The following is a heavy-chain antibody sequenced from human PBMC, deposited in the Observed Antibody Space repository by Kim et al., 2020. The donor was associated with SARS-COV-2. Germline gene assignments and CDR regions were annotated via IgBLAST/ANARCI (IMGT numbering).Heavy chain of an antibody. Sequence: GESLKISCKGSGYSFNSYWITWVRQMPGKGLEWMGRIDPSDSYTNYSPSSQGHVTISADKSITTAYLQWSSLKASDTAMYYCARHRKIVLAGITAFDIWGQGTMVTVSS. CDR2: IDPSDSYT. CDR1: GYSFNSYW. D-gene: IGHD6-19*01. CDR3: ARHRKIVLAGITAFDI. V-gene: IGHV5-10-1*01. J-gene: IGHJ3*02.